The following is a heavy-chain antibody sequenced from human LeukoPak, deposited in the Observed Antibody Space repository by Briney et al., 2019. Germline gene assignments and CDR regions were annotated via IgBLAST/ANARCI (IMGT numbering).Heavy chain of an antibody. CDR2: IYYSGST. CDR1: GGSISSSSYY. V-gene: IGHV4-39*01. Sequence: SETLSLTCTVSGGSISSSSYYWGWLRQPPGKGLEWVGSIYYSGSTYYNPSLKSRVTISVDTSKNQFSLKLSSGTAADTAVYYSARHALNCNYDWFDPWGQGTLVTVSS. D-gene: IGHD1-7*01. J-gene: IGHJ5*02. CDR3: ARHALNCNYDWFDP.